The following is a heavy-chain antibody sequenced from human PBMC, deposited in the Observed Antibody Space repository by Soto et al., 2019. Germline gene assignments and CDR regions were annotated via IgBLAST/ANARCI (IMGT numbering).Heavy chain of an antibody. Sequence: GASVKVSCKASGGTFSSYAISWVRQAPGQGLEWMGGIIPIFGTANYAQKFQGRVTITADESTSTAYMELSSLRSEDTAVYYCARLDGSGSYYPRGMDVWGQGTTVTVSS. D-gene: IGHD3-10*01. CDR3: ARLDGSGSYYPRGMDV. V-gene: IGHV1-69*13. CDR2: IIPIFGTA. J-gene: IGHJ6*02. CDR1: GGTFSSYA.